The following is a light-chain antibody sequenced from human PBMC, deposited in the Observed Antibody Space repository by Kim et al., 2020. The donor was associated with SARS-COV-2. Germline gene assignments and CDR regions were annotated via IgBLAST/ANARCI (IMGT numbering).Light chain of an antibody. CDR1: ALPKQY. CDR3: QSADSSDTFWV. CDR2: EDT. V-gene: IGLV3-25*03. Sequence: PGQTARITCSGDALPKQYAYWFQQKPGQAPVVLMYEDTERPSGIPERFSGSTSGTTVTLTISAVQAEDEADYYCQSADSSDTFWVFGGGTQLTVL. J-gene: IGLJ3*02.